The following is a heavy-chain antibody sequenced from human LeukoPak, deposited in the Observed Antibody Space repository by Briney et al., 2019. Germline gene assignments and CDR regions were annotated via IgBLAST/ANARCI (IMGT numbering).Heavy chain of an antibody. Sequence: PGGSLRLSCAASGFTVSSNYMSWVRQAPGKGLEWVSVIYSGGSTYYADSVKGRFTISRDNSKNTLYLQMNSLRAEDTAVYYCARDRYSYGHTPNFEAGYWGQGTLVTVSS. D-gene: IGHD5-18*01. V-gene: IGHV3-53*01. CDR3: ARDRYSYGHTPNFEAGY. J-gene: IGHJ4*02. CDR1: GFTVSSNY. CDR2: IYSGGST.